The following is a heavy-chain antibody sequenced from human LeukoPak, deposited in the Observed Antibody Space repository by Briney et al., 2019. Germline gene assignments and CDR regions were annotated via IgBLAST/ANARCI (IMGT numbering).Heavy chain of an antibody. CDR1: GGSISTYY. Sequence: SETLSLTCAVSGGSISTYYWNWIRQPPGKGLEWIGYIYYTGSTIYNPSLKSRVTISVDTSKNQFSLKLSSVTAADTAVYYCARRLPGANNWFDPWGQGTLVTVSS. D-gene: IGHD1-26*01. J-gene: IGHJ5*02. CDR3: ARRLPGANNWFDP. V-gene: IGHV4-59*08. CDR2: IYYTGST.